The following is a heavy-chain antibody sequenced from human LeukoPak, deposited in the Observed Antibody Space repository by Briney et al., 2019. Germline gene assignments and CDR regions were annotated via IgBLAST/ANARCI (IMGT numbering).Heavy chain of an antibody. J-gene: IGHJ6*02. D-gene: IGHD4-17*01. CDR1: GGTFSSYA. CDR2: IIPIFGTA. CDR3: ARGNLNTAPSYYYYGMAV. Sequence: SVKVSCKASGGTFSSYAISWVRQAPGQGLEWMGGIIPIFGTANYAQKFQGRVTITADESTSTAYMELSSLRSEDTAVYYCARGNLNTAPSYYYYGMAVWGQGTTVTVSS. V-gene: IGHV1-69*01.